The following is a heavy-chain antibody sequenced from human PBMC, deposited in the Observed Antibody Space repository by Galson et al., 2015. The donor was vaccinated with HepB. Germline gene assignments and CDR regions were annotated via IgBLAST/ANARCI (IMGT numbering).Heavy chain of an antibody. CDR2: IYTSRST. CDR3: ARGLWPYLPVDY. D-gene: IGHD2/OR15-2a*01. V-gene: IGHV4-61*02. Sequence: TLSLTCTVSGGSISSGSYYWSWIRPPAGKGLEWIGRIYTSRSTNYNPSLKSRVTMSVDTSKNQFSLKLSSVTAADTAVYYCARGLWPYLPVDYWGQGTLVTVSS. CDR1: GGSISSGSYY. J-gene: IGHJ4*02.